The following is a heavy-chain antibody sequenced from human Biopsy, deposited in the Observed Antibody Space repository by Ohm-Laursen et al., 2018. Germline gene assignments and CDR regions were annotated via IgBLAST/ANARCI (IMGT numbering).Heavy chain of an antibody. CDR2: INQAGTT. D-gene: IGHD2-15*01. Sequence: SDTLSLTWAVFGKTFSDYQWSWIRQPPGKGLEWIGQINQAGTTNYNPSLKSRVSISADASKYEFSLRLTSVTAADTAVYLCGNEVHGRDYWGLGAQVTVS. V-gene: IGHV4-34*08. CDR1: GKTFSDYQ. CDR3: GNEVHGRDY. J-gene: IGHJ4*02.